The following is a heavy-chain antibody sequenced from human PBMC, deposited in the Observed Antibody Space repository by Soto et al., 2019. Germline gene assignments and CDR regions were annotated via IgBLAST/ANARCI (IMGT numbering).Heavy chain of an antibody. CDR3: AKDGDRYYDFWSGYYSGMDV. CDR2: ISYDGSNK. Sequence: QVQLVESGGGVVQPGRSLRLSCAASGFTFSSYGMHWVRQAPGKGLEWVAVISYDGSNKYYADSVKGRFIISRDDSKNSLYLQMNSLRAEDTAVYYCAKDGDRYYDFWSGYYSGMDVWGQGTTVTVSS. D-gene: IGHD3-3*01. J-gene: IGHJ6*02. V-gene: IGHV3-30*18. CDR1: GFTFSSYG.